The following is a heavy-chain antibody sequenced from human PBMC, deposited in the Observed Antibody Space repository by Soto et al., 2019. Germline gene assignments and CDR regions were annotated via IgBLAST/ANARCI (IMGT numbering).Heavy chain of an antibody. J-gene: IGHJ1*01. CDR3: ARMMSLEWRAYEH. V-gene: IGHV3-74*01. D-gene: IGHD3-3*01. CDR1: GFTFSTYW. Sequence: GGSLRLSCAASGFTFSTYWMHWVRQTPGKGLLWVSRISSDGRSTIYADSVKGRFTISRDNAKNTLYLQMNSLSAEDTAVYYCARMMSLEWRAYEHWGQGSMVTVSS. CDR2: ISSDGRST.